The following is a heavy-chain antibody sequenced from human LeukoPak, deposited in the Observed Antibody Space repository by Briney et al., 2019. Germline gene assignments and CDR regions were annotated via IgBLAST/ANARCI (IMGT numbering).Heavy chain of an antibody. J-gene: IGHJ4*02. CDR3: ARARGYSYGHLPFRY. CDR2: INHSGST. CDR1: GGSFSGYY. D-gene: IGHD5-18*01. V-gene: IGHV4-34*01. Sequence: SETLSLTRAVYGGSFSGYYWSWIRQPPGKGLEWIGEINHSGSTNYNPSLKSRVTISVDTSKNQFSLKLSSVTAADTAVYYCARARGYSYGHLPFRYWGQGTLVTVSS.